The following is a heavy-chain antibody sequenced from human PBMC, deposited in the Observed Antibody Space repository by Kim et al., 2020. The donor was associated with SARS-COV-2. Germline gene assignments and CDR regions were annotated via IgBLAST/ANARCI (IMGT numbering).Heavy chain of an antibody. V-gene: IGHV4-59*08. D-gene: IGHD7-27*01. CDR3: AAGARVYPFIYYYGMDV. Sequence: SETLSLTCTVSGGSISSYYWSWIRQPPGKGLEWIGYIYYSGSTNYNPSLKSRVTISVDTSKNQFSLKLSSVTAADTAVYYCAAGARVYPFIYYYGMDVWGQGTTVTVSS. CDR1: GGSISSYY. CDR2: IYYSGST. J-gene: IGHJ6*02.